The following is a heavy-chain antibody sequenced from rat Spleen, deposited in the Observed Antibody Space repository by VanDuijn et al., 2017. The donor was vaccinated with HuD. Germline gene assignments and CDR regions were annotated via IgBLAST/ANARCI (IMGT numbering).Heavy chain of an antibody. CDR3: ARQDSGKGYYVMDA. CDR1: GFTFSDYY. V-gene: IGHV5-25*01. D-gene: IGHD1-1*01. Sequence: EVQLVESGGGLVQPGRSMKLSCVASGFTFSDYYMAWVRQAPTKGLEWVASISYDGDSTYYRDSVKGRFTISRDNAKNTQYLQMDSLRSEDTATYYCARQDSGKGYYVMDAWGQGASVTVSS. J-gene: IGHJ4*01. CDR2: ISYDGDST.